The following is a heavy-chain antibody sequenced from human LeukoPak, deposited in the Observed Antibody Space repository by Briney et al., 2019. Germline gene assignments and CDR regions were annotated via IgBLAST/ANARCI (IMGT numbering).Heavy chain of an antibody. D-gene: IGHD3-3*01. V-gene: IGHV1-69*01. CDR1: GGTFSSYA. Sequence: SVKVSCKASGGTFSSYAISWVRQAPGQGLEWMGGIIPIFGTANYAQKFQGRVTITADESTSTAYMELSSLRSEDTAVYYCARDPEAIFGVVISSRWFDPWGQGTLVTVSS. J-gene: IGHJ5*02. CDR3: ARDPEAIFGVVISSRWFDP. CDR2: IIPIFGTA.